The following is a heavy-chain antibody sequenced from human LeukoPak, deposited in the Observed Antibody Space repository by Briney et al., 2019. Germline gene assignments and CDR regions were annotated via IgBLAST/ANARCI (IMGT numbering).Heavy chain of an antibody. J-gene: IGHJ4*02. CDR2: ISSSGATT. D-gene: IGHD1-26*01. CDR1: GFTLSSYA. Sequence: GGSLRLSCAASGFTLSSYAMSWVRQAPGKGLEWVSAISSSGATTYYADSVKGRFTISRDNSKNTLYLQMNSLRAEDTAVYYCAKEVGAALDYWAQGTLVTDSS. CDR3: AKEVGAALDY. V-gene: IGHV3-23*01.